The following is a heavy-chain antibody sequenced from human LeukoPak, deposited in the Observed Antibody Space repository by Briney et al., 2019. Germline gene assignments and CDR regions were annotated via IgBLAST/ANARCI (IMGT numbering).Heavy chain of an antibody. Sequence: GRSLRLSCAASGFTFSSYAMHWVRQAPGKGLEWVAVISYDGSNKYYADSVKGRFTISRDNSKNTLYLQMNSLRAEDTAVYYCARDYYDSSGYSDYWGQGTLVTVSS. CDR2: ISYDGSNK. J-gene: IGHJ4*02. CDR1: GFTFSSYA. V-gene: IGHV3-30-3*01. D-gene: IGHD3-22*01. CDR3: ARDYYDSSGYSDY.